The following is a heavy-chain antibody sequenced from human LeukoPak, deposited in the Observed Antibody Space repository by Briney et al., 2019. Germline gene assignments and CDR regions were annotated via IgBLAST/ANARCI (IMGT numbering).Heavy chain of an antibody. CDR2: IYSDDRT. J-gene: IGHJ4*02. Sequence: GGSLRLSCAASGVTVSRNYMTWVRQAPGKGLEWVSVIYSDDRTYYADSVKGRFTISRDNSKNTLYLQMNSLRVEDTAVYYCTTEFSSPGDFDYWGQGTLVTVSS. V-gene: IGHV3-53*01. CDR1: GVTVSRNY. CDR3: TTEFSSPGDFDY.